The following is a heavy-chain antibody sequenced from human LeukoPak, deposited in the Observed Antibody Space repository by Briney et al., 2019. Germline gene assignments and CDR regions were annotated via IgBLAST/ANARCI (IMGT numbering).Heavy chain of an antibody. J-gene: IGHJ4*02. D-gene: IGHD5-24*01. CDR3: ARDYKGWFDY. Sequence: GGSLRLSCVASGFTFRNHWVTWVRQAPWKGLEWVANINEYGREIHYVDSVKGRFTISRDNAKNSLYLQMNSLRVEDTAVYYCARDYKGWFDYWGQGTLVTVSS. CDR2: INEYGREI. CDR1: GFTFRNHW. V-gene: IGHV3-7*01.